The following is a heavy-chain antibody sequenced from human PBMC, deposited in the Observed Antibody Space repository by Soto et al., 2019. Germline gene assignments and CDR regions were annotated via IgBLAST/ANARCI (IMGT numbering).Heavy chain of an antibody. J-gene: IGHJ5*02. CDR2: IYYSGST. CDR3: ARGGVVVVAARFDP. Sequence: ETLSLTCTVSGGSISSYYWSWIRQPPGKGLEWIGYIYYSGSTNYNPSLKSRVTISVDTSKNQFSLKLSSVTAADTAVYYCARGGVVVVAARFDPWGQGTLVTVSS. CDR1: GGSISSYY. V-gene: IGHV4-59*01. D-gene: IGHD2-15*01.